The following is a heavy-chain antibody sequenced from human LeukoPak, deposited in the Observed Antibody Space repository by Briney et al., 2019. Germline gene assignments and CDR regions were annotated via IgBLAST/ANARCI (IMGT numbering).Heavy chain of an antibody. Sequence: PSETLSLTCAVSGYSISSGYYWGWIRQPPGKGLEWIGSIYHSGSTYYNPSLKSRVTISVDTSKNPFSLKLSSVTAADTAVYYCARHIYYGSGSYYNELFDYWGQGTLVTVSS. CDR1: GYSISSGYY. CDR2: IYHSGST. D-gene: IGHD3-10*01. V-gene: IGHV4-38-2*01. CDR3: ARHIYYGSGSYYNELFDY. J-gene: IGHJ4*02.